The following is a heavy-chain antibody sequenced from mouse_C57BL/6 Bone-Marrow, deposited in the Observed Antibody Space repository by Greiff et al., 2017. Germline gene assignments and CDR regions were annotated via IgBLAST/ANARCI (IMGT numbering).Heavy chain of an antibody. CDR3: TRGGRGYYGSSSCDY. V-gene: IGHV6-6*01. CDR2: IRNKANNHAT. CDR1: GFTFSDAW. Sequence: DVKLVESGGGLVQPGGSMKLSCAASGFTFSDAWMDWVRQSPEKGLEWVAEIRNKANNHATYYAESVKGRFTISRDDSKSSVYLQMNSLRAEDTGIYYCTRGGRGYYGSSSCDYWGQGTTLPVSS. J-gene: IGHJ2*01. D-gene: IGHD1-1*01.